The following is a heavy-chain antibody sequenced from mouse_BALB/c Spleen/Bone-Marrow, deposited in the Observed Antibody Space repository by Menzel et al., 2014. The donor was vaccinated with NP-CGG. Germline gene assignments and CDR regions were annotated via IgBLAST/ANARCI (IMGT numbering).Heavy chain of an antibody. Sequence: VPMLESRGELVTPEVYLKLSCAASGFTFSSYGMSWVRQTPDKRLEWVATINSGGSNTYHLDSVRGRFTISRDNAKNTLYLQMTSLKSEDTAMYYCSRRGNWDVMMYFDVRGASTTFPFSS. CDR2: INSGGSNT. CDR3: SRRGNWDVMMYFDV. J-gene: IGHJ1*01. CDR1: GFTFSSYG. V-gene: IGHV5-6*02. D-gene: IGHD4-1*01.